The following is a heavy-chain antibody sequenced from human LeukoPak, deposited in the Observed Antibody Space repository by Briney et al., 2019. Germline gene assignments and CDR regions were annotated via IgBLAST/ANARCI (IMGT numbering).Heavy chain of an antibody. J-gene: IGHJ6*03. D-gene: IGHD3-3*01. V-gene: IGHV1-69*05. CDR3: ARSFWSAQGDYYYYMDV. CDR1: GGTFSSYA. Sequence: SVKVSCKASGGTFSSYAISWVRQTPGQGLEWMGRIIPIFGTANYAQKFQGRVTITTDESTSTAYMELSSLRSEDTAVYYCARSFWSAQGDYYYYMDVWGKGTTVTVSS. CDR2: IIPIFGTA.